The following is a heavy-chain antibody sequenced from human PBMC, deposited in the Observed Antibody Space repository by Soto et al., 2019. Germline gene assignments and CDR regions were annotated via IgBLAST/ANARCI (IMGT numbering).Heavy chain of an antibody. Sequence: GSLRLSCAASGFTFSSYAMSWVRQAPGQGLEWVSAISGSGGNTYYADSVKGRFTISRDNSKNTLYLQVNSLRAEDTAVYYCAKGGWVDIAASGALYDYWGQGTLVPV. CDR3: AKGGWVDIAASGALYDY. V-gene: IGHV3-23*01. J-gene: IGHJ4*02. CDR1: GFTFSSYA. D-gene: IGHD6-13*01. CDR2: ISGSGGNT.